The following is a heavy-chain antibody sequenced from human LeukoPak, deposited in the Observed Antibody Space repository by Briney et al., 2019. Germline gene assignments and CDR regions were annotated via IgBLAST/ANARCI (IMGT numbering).Heavy chain of an antibody. Sequence: GASVKVSCKASGGTFSSYAISWVRQAPGQGLEWMGGIIPIFGTANYAQKFQGRVTITADESTSTAYMELSSLRSEDTAVYYCAGDGYSGYDYNWFDPWGQEPWSPSPQ. V-gene: IGHV1-69*13. CDR3: AGDGYSGYDYNWFDP. J-gene: IGHJ5*02. CDR1: GGTFSSYA. D-gene: IGHD5-12*01. CDR2: IIPIFGTA.